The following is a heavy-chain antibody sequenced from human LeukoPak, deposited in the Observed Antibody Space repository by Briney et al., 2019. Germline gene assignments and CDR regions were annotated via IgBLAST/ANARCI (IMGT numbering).Heavy chain of an antibody. CDR3: AKDTYYYDSSGYYGWDY. V-gene: IGHV1-2*04. D-gene: IGHD3-22*01. J-gene: IGHJ4*02. Sequence: GASVKVSCKASGYTFTDYYIHWVRQAPGQGLEWMGRINPNTGDTNYAQKFLGWVIMTRDTSISTAYMEVTRLRNEDTAVYYCAKDTYYYDSSGYYGWDYWGQGTLVTVSS. CDR2: INPNTGDT. CDR1: GYTFTDYY.